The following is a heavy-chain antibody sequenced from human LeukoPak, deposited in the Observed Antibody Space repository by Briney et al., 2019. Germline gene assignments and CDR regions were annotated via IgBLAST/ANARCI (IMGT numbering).Heavy chain of an antibody. CDR3: ARRGAYYDFWSGSYYYYYYMDV. CDR2: IYTSGST. V-gene: IGHV4-4*07. Sequence: SETLSLTCTVCGGSISSYYWSWLRQPAGKGLEWIGRIYTSGSTNYNPSLKTRVTMSVDTPKNQFSLKLSSVTAADTAVYYCARRGAYYDFWSGSYYYYYYMDVWDKGTTVTVSS. CDR1: GGSISSYY. J-gene: IGHJ6*03. D-gene: IGHD3-3*01.